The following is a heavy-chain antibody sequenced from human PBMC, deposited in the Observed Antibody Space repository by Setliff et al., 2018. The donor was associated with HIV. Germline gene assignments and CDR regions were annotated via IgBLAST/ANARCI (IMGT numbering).Heavy chain of an antibody. J-gene: IGHJ3*02. CDR1: GYRFNSYG. CDR3: ARAINEIAVAGNGHGFDI. V-gene: IGHV1-18*01. Sequence: ASVKVSCKASGYRFNSYGISWVRQAPGQGLKWMGWISNYNGQTHYEQSVQGRVTWTTDPTTTTSYMELRSLRSDDTAVYFWARAINEIAVAGNGHGFDIWGQGTMVTVSS. CDR2: ISNYNGQT. D-gene: IGHD6-19*01.